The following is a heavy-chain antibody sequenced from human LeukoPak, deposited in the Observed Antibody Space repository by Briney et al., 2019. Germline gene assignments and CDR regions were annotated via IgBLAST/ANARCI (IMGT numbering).Heavy chain of an antibody. CDR1: GYTFTSHG. CDR3: ARDRNVGNYYGSGSNDY. V-gene: IGHV1-18*01. CDR2: ISAYNGNT. D-gene: IGHD3-10*01. Sequence: GASVKVSCKASGYTFTSHGISWVRQAPGQGLEWMGWISAYNGNTNYAQKLQGRVTMTTDTSTSTAYMELRSLRSDDTAVYYCARDRNVGNYYGSGSNDYWGQGTLVTVSS. J-gene: IGHJ4*02.